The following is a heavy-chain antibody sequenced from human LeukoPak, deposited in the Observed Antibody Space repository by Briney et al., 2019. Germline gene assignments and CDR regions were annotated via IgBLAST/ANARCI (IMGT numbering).Heavy chain of an antibody. J-gene: IGHJ4*02. V-gene: IGHV4-59*12. D-gene: IGHD6-13*01. Sequence: SETLSLTCTVSGGSINSYYWSWIRQPPGKGLEWIGYIYYSGSTNYNPSLKSRVTISVDTSKNQFSLKLSSVTAADTAVYYCARGGRIAAAGTGYFDYWGQGTLVTVSS. CDR3: ARGGRIAAAGTGYFDY. CDR2: IYYSGST. CDR1: GGSINSYY.